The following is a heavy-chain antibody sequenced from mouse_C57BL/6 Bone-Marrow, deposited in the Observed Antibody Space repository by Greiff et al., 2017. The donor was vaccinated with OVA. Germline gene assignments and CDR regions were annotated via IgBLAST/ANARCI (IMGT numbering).Heavy chain of an antibody. Sequence: QVHVKQSGAELVRPGASVTLSCKASGYTFTDYEMHWVKQTPVHGLEWIGAIDPETGGTAYNQKFKGKAILTADKSSSTAYMELRSLTSEDSAVYYCTGPGNYDYAMDYWGQGTSVTVSS. J-gene: IGHJ4*01. CDR1: GYTFTDYE. D-gene: IGHD2-1*01. CDR2: IDPETGGT. V-gene: IGHV1-15*01. CDR3: TGPGNYDYAMDY.